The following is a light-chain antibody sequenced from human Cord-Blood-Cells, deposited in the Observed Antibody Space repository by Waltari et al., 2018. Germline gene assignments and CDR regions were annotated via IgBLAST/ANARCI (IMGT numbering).Light chain of an antibody. J-gene: IGLJ2*01. CDR3: CSYAGSSTLV. CDR1: SSDVGSYNL. Sequence: QPVLTQPASASGSPGQSITPPCTGTSSDVGSYNLFSWYQQHPGKAPKLMIYEGSKRPSGVSNRFSGSKSGNTASLTISGLQAEDEADYYCCSYAGSSTLVFGGGTKLTVL. CDR2: EGS. V-gene: IGLV2-23*01.